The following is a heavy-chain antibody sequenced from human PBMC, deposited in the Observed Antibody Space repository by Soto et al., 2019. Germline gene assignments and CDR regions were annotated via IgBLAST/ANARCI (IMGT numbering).Heavy chain of an antibody. CDR1: GDSIRSRTCF. Sequence: SETQSLTCTLSGDSIRSRTCFWGWVRQPPGKGLEWIGSIYYSGSTYYNPSLKTRVTISVDTSKNHVSLKLSSVTAADTAVYYCARHLGEGYFDYWGQGTLVTVSS. J-gene: IGHJ4*02. CDR3: ARHLGEGYFDY. CDR2: IYYSGST. V-gene: IGHV4-39*01.